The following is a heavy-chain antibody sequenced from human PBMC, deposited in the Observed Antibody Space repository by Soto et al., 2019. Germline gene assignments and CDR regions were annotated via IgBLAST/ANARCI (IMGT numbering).Heavy chain of an antibody. CDR1: GFTFRNFA. J-gene: IGHJ2*01. D-gene: IGHD6-19*01. CDR3: ASGSGWSYWYFDL. V-gene: IGHV3-30*04. Sequence: QVQLVESGGGVVQPGRSLRLSCAASGFTFRNFAMHWVRQAPGKGLEWVAIISYDASNKDYAGSVKGRFTISRDNSKNTLYLQMNSLRVDDTAVYYCASGSGWSYWYFDLWGRGTLVTVSS. CDR2: ISYDASNK.